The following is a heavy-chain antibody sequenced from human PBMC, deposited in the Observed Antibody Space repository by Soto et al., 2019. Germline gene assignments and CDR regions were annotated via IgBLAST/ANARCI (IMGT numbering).Heavy chain of an antibody. D-gene: IGHD2-15*01. J-gene: IGHJ4*02. V-gene: IGHV3-7*01. CDR3: ASSASHRIGPFDY. CDR2: ILLDGSEK. CDR1: GFSFSSYW. Sequence: EVQLVESGGGLVQPGGSLRLSCAASGFSFSSYWMSWVRQAPGKGLEWVANILLDGSEKNYVDSVKGRFTISRDNDNNSLYLQLSSRRAEETAVYCCASSASHRIGPFDYWGQGTLVTISS.